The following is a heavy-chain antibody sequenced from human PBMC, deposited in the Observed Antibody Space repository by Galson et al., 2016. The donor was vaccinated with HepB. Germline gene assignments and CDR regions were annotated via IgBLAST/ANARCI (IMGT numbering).Heavy chain of an antibody. CDR3: ARGPPEGCSSASCFIGAFDV. CDR1: GGSSTSGNFY. V-gene: IGHV4-30-4*01. J-gene: IGHJ3*01. Sequence: TLSLTCTVSGGSSTSGNFYWSWIRQPPGKGLEWIGYIYNSGNIYYNPSLESRLTISLDMSHLSLKLRSMTDADTAIYYCARGPPEGCSSASCFIGAFDVWGHGTMVTVSS. CDR2: IYNSGNI. D-gene: IGHD2-2*01.